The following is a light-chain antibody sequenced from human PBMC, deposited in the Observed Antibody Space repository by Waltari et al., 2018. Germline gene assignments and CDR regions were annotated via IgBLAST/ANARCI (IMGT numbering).Light chain of an antibody. CDR3: QQRSDWPPSIT. CDR1: QSVGKF. Sequence: EVVLTQSPVTLSLSPGERATLSCRASQSVGKFLAWYQKKPGKAPRLLIYDASNRATGIPVTFSGSGSGTDFTLTISSVQPEDFALYFCQQRSDWPPSITFGQGTEVEIK. V-gene: IGKV3-11*01. J-gene: IGKJ1*01. CDR2: DAS.